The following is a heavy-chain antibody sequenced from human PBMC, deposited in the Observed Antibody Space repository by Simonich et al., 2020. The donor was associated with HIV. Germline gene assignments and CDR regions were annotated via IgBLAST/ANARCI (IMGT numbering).Heavy chain of an antibody. D-gene: IGHD2-15*01. CDR1: GYAFPRYD. J-gene: IGHJ3*02. CDR3: ARQSRYSDAFDI. CDR2: MNPNSGNT. Sequence: QVQLVQSGAEVKKPVASVKVSCKASGYAFPRYDINWVRQATGQGIEWMGWMNPNSGNTGYVQKFHGRVTITSNTSISTAYMELTSLRSEDTAVYYCARQSRYSDAFDIWGQGTMVTVSS. V-gene: IGHV1-8*03.